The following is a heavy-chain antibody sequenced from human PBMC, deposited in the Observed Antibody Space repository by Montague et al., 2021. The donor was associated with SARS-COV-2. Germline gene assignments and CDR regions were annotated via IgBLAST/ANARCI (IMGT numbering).Heavy chain of an antibody. D-gene: IGHD3-10*01. V-gene: IGHV3-7*03. Sequence: SLRLSCAASGLTFSVYWMSWVRQAPGKGLEWVANIKGDGSERYYVDSVKGRFTISRDNAKNSLYLQMNSLRPDDTAFYYCAKGRHGSGTYYSDSWGQGTLVTVSS. CDR3: AKGRHGSGTYYSDS. CDR2: IKGDGSER. CDR1: GLTFSVYW. J-gene: IGHJ4*02.